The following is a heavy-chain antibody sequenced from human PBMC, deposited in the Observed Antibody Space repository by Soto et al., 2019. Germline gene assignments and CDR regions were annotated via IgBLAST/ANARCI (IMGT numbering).Heavy chain of an antibody. J-gene: IGHJ4*02. CDR2: ISGSGGST. V-gene: IGHV3-23*01. Sequence: EVQLLESGGGLVQPGGSLRLSCAASGFTLGSYAMSWVRQAPGKGLEWVSAISGSGGSTFLADFLRGRFTVSRDNSKNTLYLQMNSLRVEDTSVYYCAKDGNGDSGPYYFDFWGQGTLVTVSS. CDR1: GFTLGSYA. D-gene: IGHD4-17*01. CDR3: AKDGNGDSGPYYFDF.